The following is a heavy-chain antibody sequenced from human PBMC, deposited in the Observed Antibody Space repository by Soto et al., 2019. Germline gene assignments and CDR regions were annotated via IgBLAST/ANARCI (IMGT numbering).Heavy chain of an antibody. Sequence: QVQLVQSGAEVKKPGSSVKVSCKASGGTFSSYAISWVRQAPGQGLEWMGGIIPIFGTANYAQKFQGRVTITEDECTSTAYMELSSLRSEDTAVYYCASTTNIVLMVYAIGYFDYWGQGTLVTVSS. J-gene: IGHJ4*02. CDR3: ASTTNIVLMVYAIGYFDY. V-gene: IGHV1-69*01. D-gene: IGHD2-8*01. CDR2: IIPIFGTA. CDR1: GGTFSSYA.